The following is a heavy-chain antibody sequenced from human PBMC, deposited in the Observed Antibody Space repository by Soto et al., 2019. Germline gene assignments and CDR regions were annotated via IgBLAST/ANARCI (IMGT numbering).Heavy chain of an antibody. Sequence: SETLSLTCEVSGVSVSNRTHYWTWIRQPPGKGLEWIGFLYYGGTNYNPSLKSRLTIALDTSKNQISLNLSSVTSAAPAVYYCVRELVLTARPDDNYYYYAFDVWGQGTTVTDS. J-gene: IGHJ6*02. D-gene: IGHD3-22*01. CDR1: GVSVSNRTHY. CDR2: LYYGGT. CDR3: VRELVLTARPDDNYYYYAFDV. V-gene: IGHV4-61*01.